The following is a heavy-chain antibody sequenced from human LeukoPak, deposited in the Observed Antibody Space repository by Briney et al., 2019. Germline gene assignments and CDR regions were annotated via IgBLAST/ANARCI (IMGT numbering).Heavy chain of an antibody. Sequence: GGSLRLSCAASGFTFSYYSMNWVRQAPGKGLEWVSYISSSGTTIYYADSVKGRFTISRDNAKNSLYLQMNSLRVEDTAVYYCARESDKHYDFWSGYLALDYWGQGTLVTVSS. D-gene: IGHD3-3*01. V-gene: IGHV3-48*01. CDR2: ISSSGTTI. J-gene: IGHJ4*02. CDR1: GFTFSYYS. CDR3: ARESDKHYDFWSGYLALDY.